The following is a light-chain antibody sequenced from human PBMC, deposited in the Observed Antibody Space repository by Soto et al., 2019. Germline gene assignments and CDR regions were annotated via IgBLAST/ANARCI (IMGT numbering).Light chain of an antibody. J-gene: IGKJ1*01. CDR3: QQDNSLPT. Sequence: DIQMAQSPSTLSASVGDRVTITCRASQSISSWLAWYQQKPGKAPKLLIYKAYSLESGVHSRLSGSGSGTEFNLNISILQPDDFATYYFQQDNSLPTFGQGTMVEIK. V-gene: IGKV1-5*03. CDR2: KAY. CDR1: QSISSW.